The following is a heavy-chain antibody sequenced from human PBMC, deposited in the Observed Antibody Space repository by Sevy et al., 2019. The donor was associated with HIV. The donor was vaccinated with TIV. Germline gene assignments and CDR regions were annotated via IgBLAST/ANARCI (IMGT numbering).Heavy chain of an antibody. Sequence: GGSLRLSCAASGFTFSSYGMHWVRQAPGKGLEWVAFIRYDGSNKYYADSVKGRFTISRDNSKNTMYLQINSLRAEDTAVYYCAKDGGYCSRTRCYKDDNWFDPWGQGTLVTVSS. V-gene: IGHV3-30*02. CDR1: GFTFSSYG. CDR3: AKDGGYCSRTRCYKDDNWFDP. D-gene: IGHD2-2*02. CDR2: IRYDGSNK. J-gene: IGHJ5*02.